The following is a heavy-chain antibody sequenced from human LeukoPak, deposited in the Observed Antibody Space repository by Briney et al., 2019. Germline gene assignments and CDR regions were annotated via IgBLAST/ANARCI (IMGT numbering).Heavy chain of an antibody. CDR2: ISSSGSTI. CDR1: GFTFSDCY. Sequence: GGSLRLSCAASGFTFSDCYMSWIRQAPGKGLEWVSYISSSGSTIYYADSVKGRFTISRDNAKNSLYLQMNSLRAEDTAVYYCARDREDIVVVPAAEDYYYYYYMDVWGKGTTVTVSS. D-gene: IGHD2-2*01. CDR3: ARDREDIVVVPAAEDYYYYYYMDV. V-gene: IGHV3-11*04. J-gene: IGHJ6*03.